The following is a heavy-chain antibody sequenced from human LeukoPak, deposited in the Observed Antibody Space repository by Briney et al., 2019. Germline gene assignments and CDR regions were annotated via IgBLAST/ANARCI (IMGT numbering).Heavy chain of an antibody. Sequence: GGSLRLSCAASGFNFSDFSMNWVRQAPGKGLQWIVYTGGRTGPMYYADSVEGRFTISRDNSKNTLYLQMYSLRAEDTAVYYCANEIRPNDYWGQGTLVTVSS. CDR3: ANEIRPNDY. V-gene: IGHV3-48*04. J-gene: IGHJ4*02. CDR2: TGGRTGPM. D-gene: IGHD4-17*01. CDR1: GFNFSDFS.